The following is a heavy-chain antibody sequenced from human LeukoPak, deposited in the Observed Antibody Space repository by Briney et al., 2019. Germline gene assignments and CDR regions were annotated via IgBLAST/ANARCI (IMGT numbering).Heavy chain of an antibody. CDR3: AREAPDRYYYYGMDV. CDR2: ISYDGNNK. V-gene: IGHV3-30*04. J-gene: IGHJ6*04. D-gene: IGHD1-14*01. Sequence: PGRSLRLSCAASGFIFSSYTMHWVRQAPGKGLEWVAVISYDGNNKYYADSVQGRFTISRDNSKSTLSLQMNSLRAEDTAVYYCAREAPDRYYYYGMDVWGKGTTVTVSS. CDR1: GFIFSSYT.